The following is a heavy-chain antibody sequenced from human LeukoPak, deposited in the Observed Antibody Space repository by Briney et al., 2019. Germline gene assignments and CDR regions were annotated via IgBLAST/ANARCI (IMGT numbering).Heavy chain of an antibody. D-gene: IGHD3-22*01. CDR2: IIPIIGTA. CDR1: GDTFTSYA. Sequence: ASVKVSCKASGDTFTSYAISWVRQAPGQGLEWMGGIIPIIGTANYAQKFQGRVTITTDTSTSTAYMELSSLRSEDTAVYYCARDFRYYDSSGYYDDYWGEGTLVSVSS. J-gene: IGHJ4*02. V-gene: IGHV1-69*05. CDR3: ARDFRYYDSSGYYDDY.